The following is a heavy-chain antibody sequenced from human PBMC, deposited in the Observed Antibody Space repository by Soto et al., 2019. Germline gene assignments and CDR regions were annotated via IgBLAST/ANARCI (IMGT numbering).Heavy chain of an antibody. CDR1: GHSFTSYW. J-gene: IGHJ6*02. V-gene: IGHV5-10-1*01. Sequence: GESLKISCKGSGHSFTSYWISWVRQMPGKGLEWMGRIDPSDSYTNYSPSFQGHVTISADKSISTAYLQWSSLKASDTAMYYCARLTSGYYYYYGMDVWGQGTTVTVSS. CDR2: IDPSDSYT. D-gene: IGHD3-3*01. CDR3: ARLTSGYYYYYGMDV.